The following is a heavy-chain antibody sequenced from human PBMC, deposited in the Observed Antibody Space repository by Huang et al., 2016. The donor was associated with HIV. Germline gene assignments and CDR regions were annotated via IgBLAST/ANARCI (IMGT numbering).Heavy chain of an antibody. Sequence: QITLKESGPTLVKPTQTLTLTCTFSGFSLSTHGVGVGWIRQPPGKALEWLARIYWDEDKRYSPSLRRRLTITKDISKNQVVLTMTNLDPVDTATYFCAHSMVGASSFDYWGQGTLVTVSS. V-gene: IGHV2-5*02. CDR3: AHSMVGASSFDY. CDR1: GFSLSTHGVG. D-gene: IGHD1-26*01. CDR2: IYWDEDK. J-gene: IGHJ4*02.